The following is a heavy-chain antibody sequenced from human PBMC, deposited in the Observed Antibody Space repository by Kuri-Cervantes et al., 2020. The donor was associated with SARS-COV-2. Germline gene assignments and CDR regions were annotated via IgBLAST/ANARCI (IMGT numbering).Heavy chain of an antibody. CDR3: ARDAGEHLVQFFMDV. V-gene: IGHV3-23*01. D-gene: IGHD6-6*01. CDR1: GFTFSSYA. Sequence: ETLSLTCAASGFTFSSYAMSWVRQAPGKGLEWVSAISGSGGSTYYADSVKGRLTVSRDNSKNTVYLQMNSLRAEDTAVYYCARDAGEHLVQFFMDVWGEGTTVTVSS. J-gene: IGHJ6*03. CDR2: ISGSGGST.